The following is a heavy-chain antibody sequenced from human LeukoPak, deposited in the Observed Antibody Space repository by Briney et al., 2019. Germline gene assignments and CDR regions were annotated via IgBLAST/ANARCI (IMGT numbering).Heavy chain of an antibody. CDR2: ISGSGGST. J-gene: IGHJ4*02. Sequence: GGSLRLSCAASGFTFSNYAMSWVRQAPGKGLEWVSVISGSGGSTYYADSVKGRFTISRDNSKNTLYVQMNSLRAEDTAVYYCTRSLSSSSDYWGQGTLVTVSS. CDR3: TRSLSSSSDY. D-gene: IGHD6-13*01. V-gene: IGHV3-23*01. CDR1: GFTFSNYA.